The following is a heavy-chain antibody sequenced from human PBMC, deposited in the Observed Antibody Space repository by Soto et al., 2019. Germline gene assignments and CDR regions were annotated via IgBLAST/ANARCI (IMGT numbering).Heavy chain of an antibody. J-gene: IGHJ3*02. V-gene: IGHV4-39*01. CDR3: AKGDSTTHGDSFDI. D-gene: IGHD6-13*01. CDR1: GGSISSRRYY. Sequence: PSETLSLTCTVSGGSISSRRYYWGWIRQPPGKVLEWIGSIYYSGSTYYNPSLKSRVTISVDTSKNQFSLKLSSVTAADTAVYYCAKGDSTTHGDSFDIWGQGTMVTVSS. CDR2: IYYSGST.